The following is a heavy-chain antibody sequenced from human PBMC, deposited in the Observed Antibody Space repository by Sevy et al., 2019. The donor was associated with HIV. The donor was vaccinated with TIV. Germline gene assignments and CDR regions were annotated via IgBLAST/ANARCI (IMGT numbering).Heavy chain of an antibody. D-gene: IGHD3-22*01. V-gene: IGHV3-66*01. CDR2: IYSGGST. CDR1: TFSVTDNY. Sequence: GGSLRLSCAASTFSVTDNYMSWVRQAPGKGLEWVSTIYSGGSTFYADSVKGRFTISRDNSKNTLYLQMNSLRAEDTAVYYCARGRYYDASGYYYYYYGLDVWGQGTTVTVSS. CDR3: ARGRYYDASGYYYYYYGLDV. J-gene: IGHJ6*02.